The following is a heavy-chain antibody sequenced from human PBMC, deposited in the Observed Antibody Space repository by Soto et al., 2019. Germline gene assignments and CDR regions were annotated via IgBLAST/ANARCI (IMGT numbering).Heavy chain of an antibody. CDR1: GFTFSSYG. D-gene: IGHD6-6*01. J-gene: IGHJ4*02. V-gene: IGHV3-30*18. Sequence: LRLSCAASGFTFSSYGMHWVRQAPGKGLEWVAVISYDGSNKYYADSVKGRFTISRDNSKNTLYLQMNSLRAEDTAVYYCAKESSSGVFYFDYWGQGTLVTVSS. CDR3: AKESSSGVFYFDY. CDR2: ISYDGSNK.